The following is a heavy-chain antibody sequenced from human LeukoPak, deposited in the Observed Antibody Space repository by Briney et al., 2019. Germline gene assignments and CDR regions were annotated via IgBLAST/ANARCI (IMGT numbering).Heavy chain of an antibody. CDR2: INHSGST. CDR3: ARRFDNSGYYYFIYFDY. CDR1: GGSISSGSYY. V-gene: IGHV4-39*07. Sequence: SETLSLTCTVSGGSISSGSYYWSWIRQPPGKGLEWIGEINHSGSTNYNPSLKSRVTISVDTSKKQFSLKLTSVTAADTAVYYCARRFDNSGYYYFIYFDYWGQGTLVTVSS. J-gene: IGHJ4*02. D-gene: IGHD3-22*01.